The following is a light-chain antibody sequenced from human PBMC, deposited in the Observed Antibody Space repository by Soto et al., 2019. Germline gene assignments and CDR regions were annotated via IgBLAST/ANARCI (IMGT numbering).Light chain of an antibody. V-gene: IGLV1-40*01. CDR2: ENN. CDR3: QSYDSSLSGDV. J-gene: IGLJ1*01. CDR1: SSNIGAGYE. Sequence: QSVLTQPPSVSEAPGQRVTISCTGSSSNIGAGYEAHWYQQVPGTAPKLLIYENNNRPSGVPDRFSGSKSGTSASLAITGLQAEDEAEYYFQSYDSSLSGDVFGTGTKLTVL.